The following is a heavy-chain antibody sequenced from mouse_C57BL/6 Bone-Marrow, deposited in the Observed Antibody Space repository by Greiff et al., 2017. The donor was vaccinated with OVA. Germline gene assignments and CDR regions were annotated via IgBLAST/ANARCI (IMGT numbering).Heavy chain of an antibody. CDR1: GFNIKDDY. J-gene: IGHJ3*01. V-gene: IGHV14-4*01. D-gene: IGHD2-2*01. Sequence: EVKLQESGAELVRPGASVKLSCTASGFNIKDDYMHWVKQRPEQGLEWIGWIDPENGDTEYASKFQGKATITADTSSNTAYLQLSSLTSEDTAVYYCTISTMVTTRAWFAYWGQGTLVTVSA. CDR2: IDPENGDT. CDR3: TISTMVTTRAWFAY.